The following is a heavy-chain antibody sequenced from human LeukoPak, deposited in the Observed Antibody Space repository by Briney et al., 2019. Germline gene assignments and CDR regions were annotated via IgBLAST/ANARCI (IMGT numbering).Heavy chain of an antibody. D-gene: IGHD6-13*01. Sequence: KASQTLSLTCAVYGGSFSGYYWSWISQPPGKGLEWNGEINHSGSTNYNPSLKSRATISVDTSKNQFSLKLSSVTAADTAVYYCARGKTIGYSSSWYGRGVFDIWGQGTMVTVSS. CDR3: ARGKTIGYSSSWYGRGVFDI. CDR2: INHSGST. V-gene: IGHV4-34*01. CDR1: GGSFSGYY. J-gene: IGHJ3*02.